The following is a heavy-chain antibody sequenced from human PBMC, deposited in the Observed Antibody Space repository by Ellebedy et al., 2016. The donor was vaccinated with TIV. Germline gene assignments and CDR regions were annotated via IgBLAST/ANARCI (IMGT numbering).Heavy chain of an antibody. V-gene: IGHV3-7*01. Sequence: GESLKISXAASGFTFSSYWMSWVRQAPGKGLEWVANIKQDGSEKYYVDSVKGRFTISRDNAKNSLYLQMNSLRAEDTAVYYCARDLVVRGVIGYYFDYWGQGTLVTVSS. J-gene: IGHJ4*02. D-gene: IGHD3-10*01. CDR3: ARDLVVRGVIGYYFDY. CDR1: GFTFSSYW. CDR2: IKQDGSEK.